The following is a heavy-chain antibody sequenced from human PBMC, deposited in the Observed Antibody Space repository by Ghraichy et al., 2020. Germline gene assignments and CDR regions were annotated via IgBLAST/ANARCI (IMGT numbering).Heavy chain of an antibody. CDR2: IHHTGNT. CDR1: GDSISTYY. V-gene: IGHV4-4*09. Sequence: SETLSLTCTVSGDSISTYYWSWIRQPPGKGLEWIGCIHHTGNTNYDPSVKSRVTISVDTSKNQFSLQLSSVTAADTAVYYCARTKTLYTLYCGMDVWGQGTTVTISS. J-gene: IGHJ6*02. D-gene: IGHD4-11*01. CDR3: ARTKTLYTLYCGMDV.